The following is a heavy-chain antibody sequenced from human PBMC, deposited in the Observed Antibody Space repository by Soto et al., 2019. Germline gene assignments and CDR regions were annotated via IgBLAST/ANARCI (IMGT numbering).Heavy chain of an antibody. CDR3: AHAYGGRSLY. D-gene: IGHD1-26*01. CDR2: IYWDDSK. J-gene: IGHJ4*02. V-gene: IGHV2-5*02. Sequence: QITLKESGPPLVTPTQTLTLTCTFSGFSLTTDRVGVGWIRQPPGEALEWLAVIYWDDSKTYRPSLESRLTITKDTSKNQVALTMTNMDSLDTATYYCAHAYGGRSLYGGQGTLVTVSS. CDR1: GFSLTTDRVG.